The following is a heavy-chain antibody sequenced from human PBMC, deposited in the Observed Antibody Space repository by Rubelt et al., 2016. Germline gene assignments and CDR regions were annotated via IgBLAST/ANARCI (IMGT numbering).Heavy chain of an antibody. J-gene: IGHJ4*02. CDR2: FDPEDGET. CDR3: ARDGSPGGYCSSTSCRNFDY. CDR1: GYTLTELS. V-gene: IGHV1-24*01. Sequence: QVQLVQSGAEVKKPGASVKVSCKVSGYTLTELSMHWVRQAPGKGLEWMGGFDPEDGETICAKKFQGRVTMTEDTATDTAYMELSSLRSEDTAVYYCARDGSPGGYCSSTSCRNFDYWGQGTLVTVSS. D-gene: IGHD2-2*01.